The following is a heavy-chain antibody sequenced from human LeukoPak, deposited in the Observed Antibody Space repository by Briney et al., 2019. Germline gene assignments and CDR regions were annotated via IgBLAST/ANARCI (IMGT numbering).Heavy chain of an antibody. Sequence: NPSETLSPTCTVSGGSISNSYWSWIRQPPGKGLEWVGCIYYSGGTYYNPSLMSRVTISIDTSKNQFSLRLTSVTAADTAVYWCVRDVFMVQDYWGQGTLVTVSS. CDR1: GGSISNSY. J-gene: IGHJ4*02. V-gene: IGHV4-59*12. CDR3: VRDVFMVQDY. D-gene: IGHD4/OR15-4a*01. CDR2: IYYSGGT.